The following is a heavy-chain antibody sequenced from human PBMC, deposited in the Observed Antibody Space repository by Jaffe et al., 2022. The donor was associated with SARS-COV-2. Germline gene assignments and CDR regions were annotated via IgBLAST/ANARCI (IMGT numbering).Heavy chain of an antibody. CDR3: TRYCSASTCLKDAFDI. CDR2: IRSKANNYAT. CDR1: GFTFSGSD. D-gene: IGHD2-15*01. Sequence: EVQLVESGGGLVQPGGSLKISCAASGFTFSGSDMHWVRQASGKGLEWVGRIRSKANNYATAYAASVKGRFTISRDDSKNTAYLQMNSLKSEDTAVYYCTRYCSASTCLKDAFDIWGQGTLVTVS. J-gene: IGHJ3*02. V-gene: IGHV3-73*01.